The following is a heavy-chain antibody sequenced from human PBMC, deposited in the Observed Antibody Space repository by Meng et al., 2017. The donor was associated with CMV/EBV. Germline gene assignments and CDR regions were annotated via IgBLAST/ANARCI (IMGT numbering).Heavy chain of an antibody. J-gene: IGHJ6*02. CDR2: IYYSGST. V-gene: IGHV4-59*01. CDR3: ARGYCSSTSCYTPQPGLEYYYYYYGMDV. CDR1: GGSISSYY. D-gene: IGHD2-2*02. Sequence: SETLSLTCTVSGGSISSYYWSWIRQPPGKGLEWIGYIYYSGSTNYNPSLKSRVTISVDTSKNQFSLKLSSVTAEDTAVYYCARGYCSSTSCYTPQPGLEYYYYYYGMDVWGQGTTVTVSS.